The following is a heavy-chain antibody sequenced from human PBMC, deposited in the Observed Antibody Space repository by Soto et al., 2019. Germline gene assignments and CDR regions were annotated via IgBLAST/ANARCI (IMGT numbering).Heavy chain of an antibody. CDR3: AREYANSPEAFDF. CDR2: IYYTGST. J-gene: IGHJ4*02. V-gene: IGHV4-61*08. Sequence: PSETLSLTCTVSGVSVNSDGHNWSWIRQPPGKGLEWIGYIYYTGSTNYNPSLTSRVTISLDTSRNQFSLKLSSVTAADTAVLYCAREYANSPEAFDFWGQGPLVTSPQ. D-gene: IGHD2-2*01. CDR1: GVSVNSDGHN.